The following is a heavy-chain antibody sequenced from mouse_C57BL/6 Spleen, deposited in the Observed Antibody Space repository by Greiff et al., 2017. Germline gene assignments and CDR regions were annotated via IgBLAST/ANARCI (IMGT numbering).Heavy chain of an antibody. J-gene: IGHJ4*01. CDR2: IYPGGGYT. Sequence: VKLVESGAELVRPGTSVKMSCKASGYTFTNYWIGWAKQRPGHGLEWIGDIYPGGGYTNYNEKFKGKATLTADKSSSTAYMQFSSLTSEDSAIYYCARGRRDYAMDYWGQGTSVTVSS. CDR3: ARGRRDYAMDY. V-gene: IGHV1-63*01. CDR1: GYTFTNYW.